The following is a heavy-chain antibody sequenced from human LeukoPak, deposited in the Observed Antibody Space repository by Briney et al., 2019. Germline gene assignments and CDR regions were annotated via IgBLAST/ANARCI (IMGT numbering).Heavy chain of an antibody. CDR1: GYTFTSYG. D-gene: IGHD3-3*01. V-gene: IGHV1-18*01. J-gene: IGHJ6*03. CDR2: ISAYNGNT. CDR3: ARDSMGEVLRFLEWLSPSYMDV. Sequence: GASVKVSCKASGYTFTSYGISWVRQAPGQGLEWMGWISAYNGNTNYAQKLQGRVTMTTDTSTSTAYMELRGLRSDDTAVYYCARDSMGEVLRFLEWLSPSYMDVWGKGTTVTVSS.